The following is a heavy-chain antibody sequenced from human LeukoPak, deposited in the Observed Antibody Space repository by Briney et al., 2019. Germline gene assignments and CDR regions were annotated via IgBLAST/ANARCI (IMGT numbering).Heavy chain of an antibody. CDR2: IYYSGST. CDR3: ARHEFDSGSLPYFDY. D-gene: IGHD3-10*01. V-gene: IGHV4-61*08. J-gene: IGHJ4*02. Sequence: SETLSLTCTVSGGSISSGDCYWSWIRQPPGKGLEWIGYIYYSGSTNYNPSLKSRVTISVDTSKNQFSLKLSAVTAADTAVYYCARHEFDSGSLPYFDYWGQGILVTVSS. CDR1: GGSISSGDCY.